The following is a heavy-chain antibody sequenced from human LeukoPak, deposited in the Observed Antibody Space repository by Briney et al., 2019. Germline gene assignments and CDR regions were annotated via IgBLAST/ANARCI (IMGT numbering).Heavy chain of an antibody. CDR1: GFTFSNYG. CDR3: ARERSSGWYGNPFDY. Sequence: PGGSLRLSCSASGFTFSNYGMHWVRQAPGKGLEWVAVISYDGSNKYYADSVKGRFTISRDNSKNTLYLQMNSLRAEDTAVYYCARERSSGWYGNPFDYWGQGTLVTVSS. CDR2: ISYDGSNK. J-gene: IGHJ4*02. V-gene: IGHV3-30*03. D-gene: IGHD6-19*01.